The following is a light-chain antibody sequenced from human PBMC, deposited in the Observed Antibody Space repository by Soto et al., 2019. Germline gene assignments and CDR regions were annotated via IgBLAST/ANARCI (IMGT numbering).Light chain of an antibody. Sequence: EIVLTQSPGTLSLSPGETATLSCRASQSVSSSYLAWYQQRPGQAPRLLIYGASSRATGIPDRFSGSGSGTEFTLTISRLEPEDFAVYYCQQYGSSSWTFGQGTKVDI. V-gene: IGKV3-20*01. CDR3: QQYGSSSWT. CDR1: QSVSSSY. CDR2: GAS. J-gene: IGKJ1*01.